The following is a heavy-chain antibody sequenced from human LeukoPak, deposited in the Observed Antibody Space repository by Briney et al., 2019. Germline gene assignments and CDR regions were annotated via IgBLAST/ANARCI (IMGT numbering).Heavy chain of an antibody. Sequence: SETLSLTCTVSGGSISNFCWSWIRQPPGKGLEWIGSLYYTGSTYYNPPLKSRVTISADTSRNHFSLKLSSVTAADTAVYYCARGAVIGYSSGWPTYWGQGTLVTVSS. D-gene: IGHD6-19*01. CDR2: LYYTGST. V-gene: IGHV4-39*02. CDR3: ARGAVIGYSSGWPTY. J-gene: IGHJ4*02. CDR1: GGSISNFC.